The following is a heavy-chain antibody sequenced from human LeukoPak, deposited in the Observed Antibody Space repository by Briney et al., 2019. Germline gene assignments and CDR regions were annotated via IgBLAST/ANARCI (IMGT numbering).Heavy chain of an antibody. Sequence: GGSLRLSCAASGFTFSSYSMSWVRQAPGKGLEWVGRIKSKTDGGTTDYAAPVKGRFTISRDDSKNTLYLQMNSLKTEDTAVYYCTTGHYTGTVDYWGQGTLVTVSS. CDR3: TTGHYTGTVDY. V-gene: IGHV3-15*01. J-gene: IGHJ4*02. CDR2: IKSKTDGGTT. CDR1: GFTFSSYS. D-gene: IGHD1-1*01.